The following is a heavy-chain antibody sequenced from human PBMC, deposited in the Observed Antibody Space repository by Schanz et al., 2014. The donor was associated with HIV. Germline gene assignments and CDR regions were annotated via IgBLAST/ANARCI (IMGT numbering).Heavy chain of an antibody. V-gene: IGHV1-69*06. D-gene: IGHD2-21*02. CDR2: IIPLFGTS. J-gene: IGHJ4*02. Sequence: QVQLVQSGAEVKMPGSSVKVSCKASGGTFSNYAMTWVRQAPGQGLEWMGGIIPLFGTSNYAQKFQGRVTITADKSTSTVYMDLSSLRSEDTAVYYCARTYTGDWSTGADWGQGTLVTVSS. CDR1: GGTFSNYA. CDR3: ARTYTGDWSTGAD.